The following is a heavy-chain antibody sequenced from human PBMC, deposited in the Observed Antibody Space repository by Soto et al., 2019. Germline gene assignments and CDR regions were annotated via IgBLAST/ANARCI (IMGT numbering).Heavy chain of an antibody. D-gene: IGHD6-13*01. CDR1: GFTFSSYG. CDR2: IWYDGSNK. J-gene: IGHJ6*02. CDR3: ARDPGSSSWCAERPKNKHSYYGLDV. V-gene: IGHV3-33*01. Sequence: PGGSLRLSCAASGFTFSSYGMHWVRQAPGKGLEWVAVIWYDGSNKHYADSVQGRFTISRDNSKNTLYLRLNSLRAEDTAVYYCARDPGSSSWCAERPKNKHSYYGLDVWGQGTTVTVSS.